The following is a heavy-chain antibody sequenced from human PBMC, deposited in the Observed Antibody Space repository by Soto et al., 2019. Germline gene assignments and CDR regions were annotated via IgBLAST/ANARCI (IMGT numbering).Heavy chain of an antibody. CDR3: AREDLDYYYYYGMDV. Sequence: GASVKVSCKASGYTFTSYAMHWVRQAPGQRLEWMGWINAGNGNTKYSQKFQGRVTITRDTSASTAYMELSSLRSEDTAVYYCAREDLDYYYYYGMDVWGQGTTVTVSS. V-gene: IGHV1-3*01. CDR2: INAGNGNT. CDR1: GYTFTSYA. J-gene: IGHJ6*02.